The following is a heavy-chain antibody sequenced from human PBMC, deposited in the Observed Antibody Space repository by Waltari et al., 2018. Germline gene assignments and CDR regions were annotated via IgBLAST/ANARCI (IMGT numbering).Heavy chain of an antibody. Sequence: EVQLVQSGAEVKKPGATVKISCKASGYTFTDYYMHWVQQAPGKGLEWMGRVDPEDGETIYAEKFQGRVTITADTSTDTAYMELSSLRSEDTAVYYCATVPGYSYDQLLYLFDYWGQGTLVTVSS. CDR1: GYTFTDYY. V-gene: IGHV1-69-2*01. J-gene: IGHJ4*02. CDR2: VDPEDGET. CDR3: ATVPGYSYDQLLYLFDY. D-gene: IGHD5-18*01.